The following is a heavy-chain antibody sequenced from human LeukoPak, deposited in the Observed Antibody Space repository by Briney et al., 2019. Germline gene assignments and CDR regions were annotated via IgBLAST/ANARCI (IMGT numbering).Heavy chain of an antibody. D-gene: IGHD2-15*01. J-gene: IGHJ4*02. V-gene: IGHV3-23*01. CDR1: GFTFSSYA. CDR2: ISNNGGYT. CDR3: AKQLGYCSDGSCYFPY. Sequence: PGRSLRLSCAASGFTFSSYAMHWVRQAPGKGLEWASAISNNGGYTYYADSVQGRFTISRDNSKSTLCLQTNSLRAEDTAVYYCAKQLGYCSDGSCYFPYWGQGTLVTVSS.